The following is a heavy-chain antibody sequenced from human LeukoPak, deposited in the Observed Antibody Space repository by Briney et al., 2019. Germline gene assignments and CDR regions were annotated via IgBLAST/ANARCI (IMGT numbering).Heavy chain of an antibody. CDR3: ARDSSGWYFGLDAFDI. CDR1: GFTFSSYG. V-gene: IGHV3-33*01. CDR2: IWYDGSNK. Sequence: GGSLRLSCAASGFTFSSYGMHWVRQAPGKGLEWVAVIWYDGSNKYYADSVKGRFTISRDNSKNTLYLQMNSLRAEDTAVYYCARDSSGWYFGLDAFDILGQGTMVTVSS. J-gene: IGHJ3*02. D-gene: IGHD6-19*01.